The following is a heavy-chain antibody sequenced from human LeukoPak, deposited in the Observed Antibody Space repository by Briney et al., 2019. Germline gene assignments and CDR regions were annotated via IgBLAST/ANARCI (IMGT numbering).Heavy chain of an antibody. CDR3: ANEINWGSGAFDV. V-gene: IGHV3-7*01. J-gene: IGHJ3*01. CDR1: GFMSSNYW. Sequence: GGSLRLSCAGSGFMSSNYWMTWVRQAPGKGLEWVANIKEDGSEKNYLGSMKGRFTITRDNAKNSRYLQMNSLRAEDTAVYYWANEINWGSGAFDVWGQGTMVTVSS. CDR2: IKEDGSEK. D-gene: IGHD7-27*01.